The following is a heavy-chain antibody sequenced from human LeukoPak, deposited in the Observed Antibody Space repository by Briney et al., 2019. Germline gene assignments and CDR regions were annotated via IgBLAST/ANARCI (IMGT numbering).Heavy chain of an antibody. CDR1: GGSISSYY. Sequence: SETLSLTCTVSGGSISSYYWSWIRQPPGKGLEWIGYIYYSGSTNYNPSLKSRVTISVDTSKNQFSLKLSSVTAADTAAYYCAREDGYSYMAWGQGTLVTVSS. CDR2: IYYSGST. V-gene: IGHV4-59*01. D-gene: IGHD5-18*01. J-gene: IGHJ4*02. CDR3: AREDGYSYMA.